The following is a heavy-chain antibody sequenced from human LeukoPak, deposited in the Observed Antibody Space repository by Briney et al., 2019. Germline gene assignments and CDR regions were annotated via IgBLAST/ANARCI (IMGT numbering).Heavy chain of an antibody. Sequence: PGGSLRLSCAASGFTFISYAMHWVRQAPGKGPEWVAVISYDGSNKYYADSVKGRFTISRDNSENTLYLQMNSLRAEDTAVYYCAREVYNYGYDYWGQGTLVTVSS. D-gene: IGHD5-18*01. CDR3: AREVYNYGYDY. V-gene: IGHV3-30-3*01. J-gene: IGHJ4*02. CDR1: GFTFISYA. CDR2: ISYDGSNK.